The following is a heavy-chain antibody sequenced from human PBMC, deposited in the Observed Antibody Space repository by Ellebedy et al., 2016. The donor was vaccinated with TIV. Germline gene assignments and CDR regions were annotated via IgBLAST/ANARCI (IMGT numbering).Heavy chain of an antibody. CDR3: ATDSSKSALVMVTSVHAFDI. V-gene: IGHV1-24*01. CDR1: GYSLIELS. CDR2: FDPENGET. D-gene: IGHD2-21*02. Sequence: AASVKVSCKVSGYSLIELSMHWTRQVPGQGLEWMGGFDPENGETTYSQKFQGRVTMSEDTSTETSYMELSSLRPEDTALYFCATDSSKSALVMVTSVHAFDIWGQGTMVTVSS. J-gene: IGHJ3*02.